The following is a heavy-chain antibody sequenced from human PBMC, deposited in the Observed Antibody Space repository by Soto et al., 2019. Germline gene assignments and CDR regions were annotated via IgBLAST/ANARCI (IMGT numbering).Heavy chain of an antibody. CDR2: ISYDGSNK. D-gene: IGHD3-3*01. CDR1: GFTFSSYA. Sequence: QVQLVESGGGVVQPGRSLRLSCAASGFTFSSYAMHWVRQAPGKGLEWVAVISYDGSNKYYADSVKGRFTISRDNYKHTLYLQMDRLRAEDTAVYYCAGGTYYDFWSGYAPPLSGMDVWGQGTTVTVSS. J-gene: IGHJ6*02. CDR3: AGGTYYDFWSGYAPPLSGMDV. V-gene: IGHV3-30-3*01.